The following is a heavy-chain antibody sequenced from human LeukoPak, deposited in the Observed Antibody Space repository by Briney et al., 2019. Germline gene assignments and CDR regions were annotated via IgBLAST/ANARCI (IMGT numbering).Heavy chain of an antibody. CDR2: IKQDGSEK. CDR3: AGVSEDFWSGYYQYYYYYMDV. V-gene: IGHV3-7*01. D-gene: IGHD3-3*01. J-gene: IGHJ6*03. Sequence: GGSLRLSCAASGFTFSSYWMSWVRQAPGKGLEWVANIKQDGSEKYYVDSVKGRFTISRDNAKNSLYLQMNSLRAEDTAVYYCAGVSEDFWSGYYQYYYYYMDVWGKGTTVTVSS. CDR1: GFTFSSYW.